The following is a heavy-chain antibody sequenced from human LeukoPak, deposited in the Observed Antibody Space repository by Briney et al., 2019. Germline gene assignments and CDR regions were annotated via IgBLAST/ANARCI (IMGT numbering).Heavy chain of an antibody. V-gene: IGHV3-21*01. CDR1: GFTFSIYS. CDR2: ISSSSSYI. D-gene: IGHD1-26*01. Sequence: GGSLRLSCAASGFTFSIYSMSWVRQAPGKGLEWVSSISSSSSYIYYADSVKGRFTISRDNAKNSLYLQMNSLRAEDTAVYYCARDSSGSYWGNDAFDIWGQGTMVTVSS. J-gene: IGHJ3*02. CDR3: ARDSSGSYWGNDAFDI.